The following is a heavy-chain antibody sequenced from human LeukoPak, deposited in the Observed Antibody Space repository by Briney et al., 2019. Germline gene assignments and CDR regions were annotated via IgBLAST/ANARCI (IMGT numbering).Heavy chain of an antibody. CDR2: ISSRSTYI. CDR1: GFAFSSYS. Sequence: GGSLRLSCAASGFAFSSYSMNWVRQTPGKGLEWVSFISSRSTYIYYADSVKGRFTISRDNAKNSLYLQMNSLRAEDTAVYYCAREPTAMILWGQGTLVTVSS. D-gene: IGHD5-18*01. CDR3: AREPTAMIL. J-gene: IGHJ4*02. V-gene: IGHV3-21*01.